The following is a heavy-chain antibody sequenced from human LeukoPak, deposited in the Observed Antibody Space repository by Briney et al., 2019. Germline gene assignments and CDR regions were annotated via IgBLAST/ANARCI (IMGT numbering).Heavy chain of an antibody. V-gene: IGHV1-69*13. Sequence: SVKVSCKASGGILSSYAFSWVRQAPGQGLEWMGGIIPIFKTANYEQKFVGRLTITADESTSTAYMELASLRSDDTAVYYCARESGFYASGSRCWGQGTLVIVSS. D-gene: IGHD3-10*01. J-gene: IGHJ4*02. CDR2: IIPIFKTA. CDR3: ARESGFYASGSRC. CDR1: GGILSSYA.